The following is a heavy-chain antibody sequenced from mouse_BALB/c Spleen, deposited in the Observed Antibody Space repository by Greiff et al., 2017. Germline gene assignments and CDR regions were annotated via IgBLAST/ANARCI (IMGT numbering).Heavy chain of an antibody. J-gene: IGHJ4*01. V-gene: IGHV2-6-7*01. CDR3: AREPYYYAMDY. CDR1: GFSLTGYG. Sequence: QVQLKESGPGLVAPSQSLSITCTVSGFSLTGYGVNWVRQPPGKGLEWLGMIWGDGSTDYNSALKSRLSISKDNSKSQVFLKMNSLQTDDTARYYCAREPYYYAMDYWGQGTSVTVSS. CDR2: IWGDGST.